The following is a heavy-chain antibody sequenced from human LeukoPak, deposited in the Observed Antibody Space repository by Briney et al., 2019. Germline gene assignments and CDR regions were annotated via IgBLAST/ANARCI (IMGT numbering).Heavy chain of an antibody. CDR1: GGPFSGYY. J-gene: IGHJ5*02. D-gene: IGHD4-17*01. CDR2: INHSGST. Sequence: PSETLSLTCAVYGGPFSGYYWSWLRQPPGKGLEWIGEINHSGSTNYNPSLKSRVTISVDTSKNQFSLKLSSVTAADTAVYYCASNYGDYRAVNTYNWFDPWGQGTLVTVSS. CDR3: ASNYGDYRAVNTYNWFDP. V-gene: IGHV4-34*01.